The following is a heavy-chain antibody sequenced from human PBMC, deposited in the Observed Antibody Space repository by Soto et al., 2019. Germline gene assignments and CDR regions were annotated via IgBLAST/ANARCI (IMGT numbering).Heavy chain of an antibody. J-gene: IGHJ4*02. V-gene: IGHV1-69*13. D-gene: IGHD6-19*01. CDR3: ARRIAVASAFDY. CDR1: GGTFSSYA. CDR2: IIPIFGTA. Sequence: ASVKVSCKASGGTFSSYAISWVRQAPGQGLEWMGGIIPIFGTANYAQKFQGRVTITADESTSTAYMELSSLRSEDTAVYYCARRIAVASAFDYWGQGTLGTVST.